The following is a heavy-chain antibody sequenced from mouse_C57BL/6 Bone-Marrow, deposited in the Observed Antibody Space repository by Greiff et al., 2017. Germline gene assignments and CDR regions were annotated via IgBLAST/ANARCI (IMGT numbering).Heavy chain of an antibody. Sequence: VKLVESGPGLVAPSQSLSITCTVSGFSFTSYAISWVRQPPGKGLEWLGVIWTGGGTNYYSALKSRLSISKDNAKSQVFLQMNSLQTDDTARYYCARKLSSRGAMDYWGQGTSVTVSS. V-gene: IGHV2-9-1*01. CDR1: GFSFTSYA. CDR2: IWTGGGT. D-gene: IGHD1-3*01. CDR3: ARKLSSRGAMDY. J-gene: IGHJ4*01.